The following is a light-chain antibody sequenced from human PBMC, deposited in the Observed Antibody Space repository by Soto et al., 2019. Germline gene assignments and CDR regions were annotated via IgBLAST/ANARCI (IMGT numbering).Light chain of an antibody. J-gene: IGKJ1*01. V-gene: IGKV3-15*01. CDR3: QQYNNWLWT. CDR1: QSVSRN. Sequence: EIVMTQSPATLSVSPGERATLSCRASQSVSRNVAWYQQKPGQAPRLLIHDASTRATGISVRFSGSGSGTEFTRTISSLQSEDFAVCYCQQYNNWLWTFGQGTKVEIK. CDR2: DAS.